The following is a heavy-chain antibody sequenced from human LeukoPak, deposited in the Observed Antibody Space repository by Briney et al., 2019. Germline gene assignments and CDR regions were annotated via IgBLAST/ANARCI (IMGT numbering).Heavy chain of an antibody. Sequence: SETLSLTCAVYGGSFSGYYWSWIRQPPGKGLEWIGEINHSGSTNYNPSLKSRVTISVDTSKNQFSLKLSSVTAADTAVHYCARGRWVVSPTGIYYYYGMDVWGQGTTVTVSS. CDR1: GGSFSGYY. CDR2: INHSGST. D-gene: IGHD4-23*01. J-gene: IGHJ6*02. CDR3: ARGRWVVSPTGIYYYYGMDV. V-gene: IGHV4-34*01.